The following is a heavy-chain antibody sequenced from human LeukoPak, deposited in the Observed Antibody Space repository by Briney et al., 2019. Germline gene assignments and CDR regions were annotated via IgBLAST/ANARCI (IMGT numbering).Heavy chain of an antibody. CDR3: ATPKLRFLEWLLLI. D-gene: IGHD3-3*01. V-gene: IGHV1-69-2*01. J-gene: IGHJ4*02. CDR2: VDPEDGET. Sequence: GASVKISCKVSGYTFTDYYMHWVQQAPGKGLEWMELVDPEDGETIYAEKFQGRVTITADTSTDTAYMELSSLRSEDTAVYSCATPKLRFLEWLLLIWGQGTLVTVSS. CDR1: GYTFTDYY.